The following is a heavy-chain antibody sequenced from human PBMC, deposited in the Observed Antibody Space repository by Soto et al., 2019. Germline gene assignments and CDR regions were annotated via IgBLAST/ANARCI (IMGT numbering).Heavy chain of an antibody. CDR3: AALYYYDSSGYYYEEYYYYGMDV. CDR1: GFTFTSSA. J-gene: IGHJ6*02. V-gene: IGHV1-58*01. CDR2: IVVGSGNT. D-gene: IGHD3-22*01. Sequence: ASVKVSCKASGFTFTSSAVQWMRQARGQRLEWIGWIVVGSGNTNYAQKFQERVTITRDMSTSTAYMELSSLRSEDTAVYYCAALYYYDSSGYYYEEYYYYGMDVWGQGTTVTVSS.